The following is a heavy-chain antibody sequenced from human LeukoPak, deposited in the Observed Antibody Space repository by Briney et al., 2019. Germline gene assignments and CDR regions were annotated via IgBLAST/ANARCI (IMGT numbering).Heavy chain of an antibody. CDR2: ISSSGSTI. CDR3: ASRSFYYDSSGYYSRWFDP. Sequence: GGSLRLSCAASGFTFSSYEMNWVRQAPGKGLEWVSYISSSGSTIYYADSVKGRFTISRDNAKNSLYLQMNSLRDEDTAVYYCASRSFYYDSSGYYSRWFDPWGQGTLVTVSS. V-gene: IGHV3-48*03. J-gene: IGHJ5*02. CDR1: GFTFSSYE. D-gene: IGHD3-22*01.